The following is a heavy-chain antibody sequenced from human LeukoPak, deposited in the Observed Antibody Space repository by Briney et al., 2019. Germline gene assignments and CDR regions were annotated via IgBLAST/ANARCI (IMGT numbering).Heavy chain of an antibody. D-gene: IGHD5-18*01. J-gene: IGHJ4*02. V-gene: IGHV3-9*01. CDR1: GFTFDDYA. Sequence: GGSLRLSCAASGFTFDDYAMHWVRQAPGKGLEWVSGIAWNTGNTGYADSVKGRFTISRDNSKNSLYLQMNSLRTEDTALYYCAKAQFGYSYAQGYWGQGTLVTVSS. CDR2: IAWNTGNT. CDR3: AKAQFGYSYAQGY.